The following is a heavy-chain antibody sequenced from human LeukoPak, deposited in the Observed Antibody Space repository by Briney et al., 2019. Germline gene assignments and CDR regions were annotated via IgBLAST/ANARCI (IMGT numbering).Heavy chain of an antibody. Sequence: ASVKVSCKASGGTFSSYAISWVRQAPGQGLEWMGGIIPFFGTTNYAQKFQGRVTITADESTSTAYMELSSLRSEDTAMYYCARGRCSSTSCYNWFDPWGQGTLVTVSS. CDR1: GGTFSSYA. D-gene: IGHD2-2*01. J-gene: IGHJ5*02. CDR2: IIPFFGTT. CDR3: ARGRCSSTSCYNWFDP. V-gene: IGHV1-69*01.